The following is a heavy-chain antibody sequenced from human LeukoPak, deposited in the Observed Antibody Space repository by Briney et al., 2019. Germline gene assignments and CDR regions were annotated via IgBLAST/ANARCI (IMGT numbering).Heavy chain of an antibody. J-gene: IGHJ5*02. CDR2: IYYSGST. D-gene: IGHD3-10*01. CDR1: GGSISSSSYY. CDR3: ARGGYYGSGNDFRFDP. V-gene: IGHV4-39*01. Sequence: SETLSLTCTVSGGSISSSSYYWGWIRQPPGKGLEWIGSIYYSGSTYYNPSLKSRVTISVDTSKNQFSLKLSSVAAADTAVYYCARGGYYGSGNDFRFDPWGQGTLVTVSS.